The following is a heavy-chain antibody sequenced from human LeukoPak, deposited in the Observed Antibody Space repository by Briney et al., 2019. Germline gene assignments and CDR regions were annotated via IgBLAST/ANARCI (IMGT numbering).Heavy chain of an antibody. Sequence: GGAPRLSCAASGFTFSSYEKKWVRQAPGKGVEWVSYISSSGSTIYYADSVKGRFTISRDNSKNTLYLEMNSLRAEDTAVYYCAKRGCTFTNCYSNCWGQGTLVTVSS. CDR3: AKRGCTFTNCYSNC. CDR2: ISSSGSTI. V-gene: IGHV3-48*03. D-gene: IGHD2-2*02. CDR1: GFTFSSYE. J-gene: IGHJ4*02.